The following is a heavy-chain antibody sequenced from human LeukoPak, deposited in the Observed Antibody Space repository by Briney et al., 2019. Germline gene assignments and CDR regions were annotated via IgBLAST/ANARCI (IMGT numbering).Heavy chain of an antibody. J-gene: IGHJ6*02. CDR3: ATVLVVPAADGYYYGMDV. Sequence: SVKVSCKVSGYTLTELSMHWVRQAPGKGLEWMGGFDPEDGETIYAQKFQGRVTMTEDTSTDTAYMELSSLRSEDTAVYYCATVLVVPAADGYYYGMDVWGQGTTVTVSS. D-gene: IGHD2-2*01. CDR1: GYTLTELS. V-gene: IGHV1-24*01. CDR2: FDPEDGET.